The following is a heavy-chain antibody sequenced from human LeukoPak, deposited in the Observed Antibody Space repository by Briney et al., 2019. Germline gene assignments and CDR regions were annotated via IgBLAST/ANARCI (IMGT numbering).Heavy chain of an antibody. CDR2: IYYSGST. CDR1: GGSISSYS. Sequence: SETLSLTCTVSGGSISSYSWSWIRQPPGKGLEWIGYIYYSGSTNYNPSLKSRVTISVDTSRNQFSLKLSSVTAADTAVYYCARMKPHFDYWGQGTLVTVSS. J-gene: IGHJ4*02. CDR3: ARMKPHFDY. V-gene: IGHV4-59*01.